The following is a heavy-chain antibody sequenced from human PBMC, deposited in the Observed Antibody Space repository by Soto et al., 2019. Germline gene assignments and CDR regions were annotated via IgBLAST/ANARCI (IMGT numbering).Heavy chain of an antibody. CDR3: ARQIGNWFDS. CDR1: GSGFTNYW. CDR2: IYPADPDA. J-gene: IGHJ5*01. V-gene: IGHV5-51*01. Sequence: GESLKISCKGSGSGFTNYWINWLRQTPGKGLEWMGIIYPADPDARYSPSFQGQVTISADQSISTAYLQWTSLEASDTAMYYCARQIGNWFDSWGQGTLVTVSS. D-gene: IGHD3-3*01.